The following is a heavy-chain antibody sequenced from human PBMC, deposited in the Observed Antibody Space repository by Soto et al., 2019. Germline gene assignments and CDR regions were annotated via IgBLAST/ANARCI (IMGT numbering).Heavy chain of an antibody. V-gene: IGHV4-59*08. CDR3: ARQVWSDEWGAFDI. CDR2: IYYSGST. Sequence: SETLSLTCTVSGGSISSYYWRWIRQPPGKGQEWIGYIYYSGSTNYNPSLKSRVTISVDTSKNQFSLKLSSVTAADTAVYYCARQVWSDEWGAFDIWGQGTMVTVSS. D-gene: IGHD1-1*01. CDR1: GGSISSYY. J-gene: IGHJ3*02.